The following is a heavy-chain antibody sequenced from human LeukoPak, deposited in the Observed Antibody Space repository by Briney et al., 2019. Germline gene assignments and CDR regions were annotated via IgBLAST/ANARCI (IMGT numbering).Heavy chain of an antibody. D-gene: IGHD3-22*01. J-gene: IGHJ4*02. CDR3: ARYYDGTAYQDSFDY. V-gene: IGHV3-7*01. Sequence: GGSLRLSCAASGFTFSSYWMSWVRQAPGKGLEWVANINPDGSEKYYVDSVKGRFTISRDNAKNSLYLQMNSLRAEDTAVYYCARYYDGTAYQDSFDYWGQGTLVTVSS. CDR2: INPDGSEK. CDR1: GFTFSSYW.